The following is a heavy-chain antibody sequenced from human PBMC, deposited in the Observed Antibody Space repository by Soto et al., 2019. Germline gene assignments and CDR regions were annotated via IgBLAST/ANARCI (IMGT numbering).Heavy chain of an antibody. Sequence: ASVKVSCKASGYTFTSYYIHWVRQAPGQGLEWMGIINPSGGSTTYAQKFQGRVTMTRDTSTSTVYMELSSLRSEDTAVYYCARASVEGIVVVPAAQYYYYYYMDVWGKGTTVTVSS. CDR3: ARASVEGIVVVPAAQYYYYYYMDV. D-gene: IGHD2-2*01. CDR2: INPSGGST. J-gene: IGHJ6*03. CDR1: GYTFTSYY. V-gene: IGHV1-46*03.